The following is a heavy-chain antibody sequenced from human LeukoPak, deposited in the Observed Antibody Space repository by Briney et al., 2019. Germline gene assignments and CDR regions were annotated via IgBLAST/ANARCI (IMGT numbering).Heavy chain of an antibody. CDR1: GGSVSSGSYY. CDR2: IHYRGSA. D-gene: IGHD4-23*01. CDR3: ARDMGAPDYGSYSVDY. Sequence: TSETLSLTCTVSGGSVSSGSYYWSWIRQPPGRGLEWIAYIHYRGSAAYNPSLKSRVTISRDMSTNQFSLKMTSVTAADTAVYFCARDMGAPDYGSYSVDYWGQGTLVTVSS. J-gene: IGHJ4*02. V-gene: IGHV4-61*01.